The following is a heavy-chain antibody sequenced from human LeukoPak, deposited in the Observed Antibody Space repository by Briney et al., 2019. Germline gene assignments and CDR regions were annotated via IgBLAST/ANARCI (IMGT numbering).Heavy chain of an antibody. CDR3: TRGVSAAPRYYYYYYGMDV. CDR1: GFTFGDYT. V-gene: IGHV3-49*03. J-gene: IGHJ6*02. Sequence: PGGSLRLSCTGSGFTFGDYTMSWFCQAPGKGLEWVGFIRSKAYGGTTEYAASVKDRFTISRDDSKSIAYLQMNSLKTEDTAVYYCTRGVSAAPRYYYYYYGMDVWGQGTTVTVSS. D-gene: IGHD6-6*01. CDR2: IRSKAYGGTT.